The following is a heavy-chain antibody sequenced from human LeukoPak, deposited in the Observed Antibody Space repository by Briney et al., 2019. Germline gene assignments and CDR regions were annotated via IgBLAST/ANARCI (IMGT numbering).Heavy chain of an antibody. CDR3: ASLTMVRGDGMDV. CDR1: GFTFSDYY. J-gene: IGHJ6*02. CDR2: ISSSSSYI. D-gene: IGHD3-10*01. V-gene: IGHV3-11*06. Sequence: GGSLRLSCAASGFTFSDYYMSWIRQAPGKGLEWVSSISSSSSYIHYADSVKGRFTISRDNAKNSLYLQMNSRRAEDTAVYYCASLTMVRGDGMDVWGQGTTVTVSS.